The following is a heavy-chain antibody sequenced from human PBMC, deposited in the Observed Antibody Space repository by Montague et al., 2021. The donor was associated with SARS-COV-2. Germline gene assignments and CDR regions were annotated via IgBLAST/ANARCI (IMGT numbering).Heavy chain of an antibody. Sequence: SETLSLTCTVSGGSISSYYWSWIRHPPGTGLELTWYSYYSGSTNYNPSLKSRVTISVDTSKNQFSLKLSSVTAAVTAVYYCARHLEVADYVWGSLVHYYYYGMDVWGQGTTVTVSS. V-gene: IGHV4-59*08. D-gene: IGHD3-16*01. CDR2: SYYSGST. CDR3: ARHLEVADYVWGSLVHYYYYGMDV. CDR1: GGSISSYY. J-gene: IGHJ6*02.